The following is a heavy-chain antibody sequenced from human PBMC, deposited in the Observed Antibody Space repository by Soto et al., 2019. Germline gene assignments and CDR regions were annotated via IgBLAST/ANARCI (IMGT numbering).Heavy chain of an antibody. J-gene: IGHJ3*02. CDR1: GGSISSGGYY. V-gene: IGHV4-31*03. D-gene: IGHD3-22*01. Sequence: QVQLQESGPGLVKPSQTLFLTCTVSGGSISSGGYYWSWIRHHPGKGLEWIGYIYSSGSTYYNPCLRSRVTISADTSKKQFSLKLSSVTAADTAVYYCVRDYDYDSSRNDAFDIWGQGTMVTVSS. CDR3: VRDYDYDSSRNDAFDI. CDR2: IYSSGST.